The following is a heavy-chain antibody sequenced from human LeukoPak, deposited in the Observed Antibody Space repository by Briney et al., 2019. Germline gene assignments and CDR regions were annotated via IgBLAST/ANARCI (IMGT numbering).Heavy chain of an antibody. D-gene: IGHD4-17*01. CDR2: IKSKTDGGTT. CDR3: TTTTGMTTVTY. V-gene: IGHV3-15*01. J-gene: IGHJ4*02. Sequence: GGSLRLSCAASGFTFSNAWMSWVRQAPGKGLEWVGRIKSKTDGGTTDHAAPVKGRFTISRDDSKNTLYLQMNSLKTEDTAVYYCTTTTGMTTVTYWGQGTLVTVSS. CDR1: GFTFSNAW.